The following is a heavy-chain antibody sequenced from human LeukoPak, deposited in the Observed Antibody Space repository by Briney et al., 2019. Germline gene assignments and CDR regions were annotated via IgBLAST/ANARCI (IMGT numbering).Heavy chain of an antibody. D-gene: IGHD3-22*01. CDR2: IKSKTDGGTT. CDR1: GFTFSNAW. V-gene: IGHV3-15*01. Sequence: GGTLRLSCAASGFTFSNAWMSWVRQAPGKGLEWVGRIKSKTDGGTTDYAAPVKGRFTISRDDSKNTLYLQMNSLKTEDTAVYYCTTDDYYDSSGYGYWGQGTLATVSS. J-gene: IGHJ4*02. CDR3: TTDDYYDSSGYGY.